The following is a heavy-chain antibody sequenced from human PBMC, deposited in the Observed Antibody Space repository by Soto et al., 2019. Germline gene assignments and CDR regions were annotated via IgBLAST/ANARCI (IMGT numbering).Heavy chain of an antibody. CDR2: IYYSGST. Sequence: SETLSLTCTVSGGSISSSSYYWGWIRQPPGKGLEWIGSIYYSGSTYYNPSLKSRVTISVDTSKNQFSLKLSSVTAADTAVYYCARHGPTVTSVLFDPWGQGTLVTVSS. V-gene: IGHV4-39*01. D-gene: IGHD4-17*01. J-gene: IGHJ5*02. CDR1: GGSISSSSYY. CDR3: ARHGPTVTSVLFDP.